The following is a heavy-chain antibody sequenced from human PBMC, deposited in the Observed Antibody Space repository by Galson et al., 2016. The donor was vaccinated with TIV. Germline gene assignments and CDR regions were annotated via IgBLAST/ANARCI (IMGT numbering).Heavy chain of an antibody. Sequence: SETLSLTCAVSGYSISSGYYWGWIRQPPGKGLEWIGTIYHDGSTYYSPSLKSRVTMSVDTSNNHFSLNLSSVTAADTAIYYCTRHIGGDFGDYVGQGILVTVSS. J-gene: IGHJ4*02. CDR1: GYSISSGYY. V-gene: IGHV4-38-2*01. CDR2: IYHDGST. D-gene: IGHD2-21*02. CDR3: TRHIGGDFGDY.